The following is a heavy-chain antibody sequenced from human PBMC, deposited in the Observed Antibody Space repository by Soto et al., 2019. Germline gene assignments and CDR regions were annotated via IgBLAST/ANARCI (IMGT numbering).Heavy chain of an antibody. Sequence: QVQLVQSGTEVKKPGASVKVSCKASGGTFSRSGFHWVRQAPGQGLEWMGMIVPSVDTTNYAQKFQARVTISADQFTSAVYMELRSLRSEDTAVYYCARCPQPPDTADPYAVDVWGQGTRVIVSS. CDR2: IVPSVDTT. CDR1: GGTFSRSG. CDR3: ARCPQPPDTADPYAVDV. J-gene: IGHJ6*02. V-gene: IGHV1-69*18. D-gene: IGHD5-18*01.